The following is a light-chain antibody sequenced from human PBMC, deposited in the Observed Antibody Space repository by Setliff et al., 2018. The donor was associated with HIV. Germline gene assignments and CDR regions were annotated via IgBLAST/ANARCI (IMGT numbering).Light chain of an antibody. CDR1: TSDVGAYNY. V-gene: IGLV2-8*01. J-gene: IGLJ1*01. CDR3: SSYAGSNNYV. CDR2: EVT. Sequence: QSVLTQPASVSGSPGQSITISCTGTTSDVGAYNYVSWYQQHPGKAPKLMIYEVTKRPSGVPDRFSGSKSGNTASLTVSGLQAEDEADYYCSSYAGSNNYVFGTGTKVTV.